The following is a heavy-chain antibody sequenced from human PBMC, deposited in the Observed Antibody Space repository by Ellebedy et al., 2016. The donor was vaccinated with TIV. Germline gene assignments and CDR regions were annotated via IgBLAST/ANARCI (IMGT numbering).Heavy chain of an antibody. D-gene: IGHD4-23*01. CDR3: AKYGGDSTYLDS. Sequence: GESLKISCAASGFTFSSYGMHWVRPAPGKGLEWVAVIWYDGGNKYYAHSVKGRFTISRDNSKSAVYLQMNSLRAEDTAKYYCAKYGGDSTYLDSWGQGTLVTVSS. CDR1: GFTFSSYG. V-gene: IGHV3-33*06. J-gene: IGHJ4*02. CDR2: IWYDGGNK.